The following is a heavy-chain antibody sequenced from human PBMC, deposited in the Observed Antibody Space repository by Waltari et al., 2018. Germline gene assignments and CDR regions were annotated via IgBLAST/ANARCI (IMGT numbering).Heavy chain of an antibody. J-gene: IGHJ4*02. D-gene: IGHD6-19*01. CDR3: AKDRYNRPIGIAVASGALDY. CDR2: ITYDGSNK. Sequence: QVQLVESGGGVVQPGRSLRLSCAASGFTFSSYGMHWVRQAPGKGLEWVAVITYDGSNKYYADSVKGRFTISRDNSKNTLYLQMNSLRAEDTAVYYCAKDRYNRPIGIAVASGALDYWGQGTLVTVSS. V-gene: IGHV3-30*18. CDR1: GFTFSSYG.